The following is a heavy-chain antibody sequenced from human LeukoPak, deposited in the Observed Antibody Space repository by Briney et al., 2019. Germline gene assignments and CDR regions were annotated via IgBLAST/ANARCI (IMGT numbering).Heavy chain of an antibody. CDR3: VRGLYYHGSGNSLSVSDYGTDV. Sequence: GASVKVSCKVSGYTLTELSMHWVRQAPGKGLEWMGGFDPEDGETIYAQKFQGRVTMTEDTSTDTAYMELSSLRSEDTAVYYCVRGLYYHGSGNSLSVSDYGTDVWGQGTTVTVSS. CDR2: FDPEDGET. CDR1: GYTLTELS. V-gene: IGHV1-24*01. D-gene: IGHD3-10*01. J-gene: IGHJ6*02.